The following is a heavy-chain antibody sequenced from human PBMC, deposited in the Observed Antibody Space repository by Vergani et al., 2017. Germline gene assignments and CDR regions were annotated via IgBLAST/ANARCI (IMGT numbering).Heavy chain of an antibody. CDR3: ARVYYDSSGPYYYYYCMDV. CDR2: ISSSSSTI. CDR1: GFTFSSYS. V-gene: IGHV3-48*02. Sequence: EVQLVESGGGLVQPGGSLRLSCAASGFTFSSYSMNWVRQAPGQGLEWVSYISSSSSTIYYADSVKGRFTITRDNAKNSLYLQMNSLRDEDTAVYYCARVYYDSSGPYYYYYCMDVWGKGTTVTVSS. J-gene: IGHJ6*03. D-gene: IGHD3-22*01.